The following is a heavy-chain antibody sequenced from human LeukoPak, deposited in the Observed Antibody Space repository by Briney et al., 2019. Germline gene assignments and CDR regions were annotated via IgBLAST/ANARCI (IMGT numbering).Heavy chain of an antibody. V-gene: IGHV3-30-3*01. D-gene: IGHD3-9*01. CDR3: ARGLVNFDY. J-gene: IGHJ4*02. CDR2: ISYDGSNK. Sequence: GGSLRLSCAASGFTLSSYAMHWVRQAPGKGLEWVAVISYDGSNKYYADSVKGRFTISRDNSKNTLYLQMNSLRAEDTAVYYCARGLVNFDYWGQGTLVTVSS. CDR1: GFTLSSYA.